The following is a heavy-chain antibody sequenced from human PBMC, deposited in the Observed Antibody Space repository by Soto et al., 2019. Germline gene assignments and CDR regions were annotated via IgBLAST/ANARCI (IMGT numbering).Heavy chain of an antibody. J-gene: IGHJ6*02. CDR2: ISSSGSTI. Sequence: PGGSLRLSCAASGFTFSDYYMSWIRQAPGKGLEWVSYISSSGSTIYYADSVKGRFTISRDNAKNSLYLQMNSLRAEDTAVYYCARVDREDILVVVGARPGEYGIDIWGQGTMVTVSS. CDR3: ARVDREDILVVVGARPGEYGIDI. V-gene: IGHV3-11*01. CDR1: GFTFSDYY. D-gene: IGHD2-15*01.